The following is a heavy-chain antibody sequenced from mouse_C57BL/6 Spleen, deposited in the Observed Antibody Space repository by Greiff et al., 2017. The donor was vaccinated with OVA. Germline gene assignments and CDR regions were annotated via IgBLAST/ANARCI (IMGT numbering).Heavy chain of an antibody. CDR1: GFSLTSYA. D-gene: IGHD1-1*01. CDR3: AREITTVVDYYAMDY. Sequence: VHLVESGPGLVAPSQSLSITCTVSGFSLTSYAISWVRQPPGKGLEWLGVIWTGGGTNYNSALKSRLSISKDNSKSQVFLKMNSLQTDDTARYYCAREITTVVDYYAMDYWGQGTSVTVSS. J-gene: IGHJ4*01. V-gene: IGHV2-9-1*01. CDR2: IWTGGGT.